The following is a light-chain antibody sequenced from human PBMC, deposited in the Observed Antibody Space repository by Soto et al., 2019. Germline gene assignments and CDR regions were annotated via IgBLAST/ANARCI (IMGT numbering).Light chain of an antibody. Sequence: QSALTQPASVSGTPGQSSTISCPGTTSDVGSYNYVSWYQQHPGKAPKLMIYEVSDRPSGISSRFSCSKSGNTASLTISGLQTEDEADYYCSSYTSSSTLFGTGTKVTVL. CDR1: TSDVGSYNY. CDR3: SSYTSSSTL. J-gene: IGLJ1*01. CDR2: EVS. V-gene: IGLV2-14*01.